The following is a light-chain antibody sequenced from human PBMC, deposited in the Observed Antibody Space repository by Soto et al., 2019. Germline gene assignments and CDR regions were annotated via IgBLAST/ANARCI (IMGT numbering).Light chain of an antibody. CDR3: CSYAGNNALV. J-gene: IGLJ3*02. CDR1: SSNVGSYNF. CDR2: EVS. V-gene: IGLV2-23*02. Sequence: QPASVSGSRGQSITISCTGTSSNVGSYNFVSWYRQYPGKAPELIIYEVSQRPSTFFNRFSGSKSGNTASLTISGLQSDDEADYYCCSYAGNNALVFGGGTKLTVL.